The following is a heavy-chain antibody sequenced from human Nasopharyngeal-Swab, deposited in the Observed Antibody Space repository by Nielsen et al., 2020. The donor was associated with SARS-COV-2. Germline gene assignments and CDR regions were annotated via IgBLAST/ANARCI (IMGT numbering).Heavy chain of an antibody. V-gene: IGHV3-23*01. CDR3: AKEAGITIFGVGPYYFDY. CDR1: GFTFSSYA. CDR2: ISGSGGST. J-gene: IGHJ4*02. D-gene: IGHD3-3*01. Sequence: LKISCAASGFTFSSYAMSWVRQAPGKGLEWVSAISGSGGSTYYADSVKGRFTISRDNSKNTLYLQMNSLRAEDTAVYYCAKEAGITIFGVGPYYFDYWGQGTLVTVSS.